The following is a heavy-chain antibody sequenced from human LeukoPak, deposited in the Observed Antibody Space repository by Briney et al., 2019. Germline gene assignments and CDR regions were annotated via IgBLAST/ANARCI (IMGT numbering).Heavy chain of an antibody. D-gene: IGHD2-15*01. Sequence: SETLSLTCTVSGGSISSHYWSWIRQPPGKGLEWIGYIYYSGSTNYNPSLKSRVTISVDTSKNQFSLKLSSVTAADTAVYYCARVRIYYYMDVWGKGTTVTVSS. CDR3: ARVRIYYYMDV. CDR1: GGSISSHY. J-gene: IGHJ6*03. CDR2: IYYSGST. V-gene: IGHV4-59*11.